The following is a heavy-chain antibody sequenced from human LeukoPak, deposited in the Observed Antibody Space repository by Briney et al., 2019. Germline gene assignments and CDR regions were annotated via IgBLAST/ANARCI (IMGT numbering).Heavy chain of an antibody. CDR3: ARRGGILILNWFDP. CDR1: GGSFSGYY. V-gene: IGHV4-34*01. J-gene: IGHJ5*02. Sequence: SETLSLTCAVYGGSFSGYYWSRIRQPPGKGLEWIGEINHSGSTNYNPSLKSRVTISVDTSKNQFSLKLSSVTAADTAVYYCARRGGILILNWFDPWGQGTLVTVSS. CDR2: INHSGST. D-gene: IGHD3-10*01.